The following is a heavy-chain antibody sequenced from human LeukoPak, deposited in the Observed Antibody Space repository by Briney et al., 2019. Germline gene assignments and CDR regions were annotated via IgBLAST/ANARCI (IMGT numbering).Heavy chain of an antibody. Sequence: SVKVSCKASGGTFSSYAISWVRQAPGQGLEWMGRIIPIFDIANYAQKFQGRVTITADKSTSTAYMELSSLRSEDTAVYYCAGPPSPSSLDAFDIWGQGTMVTVSS. D-gene: IGHD6-13*01. CDR1: GGTFSSYA. CDR2: IIPIFDIA. V-gene: IGHV1-69*04. CDR3: AGPPSPSSLDAFDI. J-gene: IGHJ3*02.